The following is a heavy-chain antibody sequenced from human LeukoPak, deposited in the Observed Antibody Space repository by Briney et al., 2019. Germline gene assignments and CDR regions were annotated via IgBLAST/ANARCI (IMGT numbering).Heavy chain of an antibody. CDR2: IGMNGGTT. CDR3: ARWYKSLDI. V-gene: IGHV3-64*01. Sequence: PGGSLRLSCAASGFTFSSYAMHWVRQAPGKELEYVSGIGMNGGTTYYANSVKGRFIISRDNSKNTIYLQMGSLKTEDMAVYHCARWYKSLDIWGQGTTVTVS. D-gene: IGHD1-1*01. J-gene: IGHJ6*02. CDR1: GFTFSSYA.